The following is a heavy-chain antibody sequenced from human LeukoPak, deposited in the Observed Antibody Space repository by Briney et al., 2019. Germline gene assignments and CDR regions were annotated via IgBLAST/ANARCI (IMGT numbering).Heavy chain of an antibody. Sequence: GGSLRLSCAASGFTVSGNYMSWVRQAPGKGLEWGSVIYSGGSTYYADSVKGRFTISRDNSKNTLYLQMNSLRAEDTAAYYCARDRRFHYDSSGYYSSWGQGTLVTVSS. CDR3: ARDRRFHYDSSGYYSS. CDR1: GFTVSGNY. D-gene: IGHD3-22*01. V-gene: IGHV3-53*01. J-gene: IGHJ4*02. CDR2: IYSGGST.